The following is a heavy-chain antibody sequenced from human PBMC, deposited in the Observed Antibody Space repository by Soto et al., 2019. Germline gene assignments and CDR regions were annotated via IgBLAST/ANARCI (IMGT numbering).Heavy chain of an antibody. J-gene: IGHJ4*02. V-gene: IGHV1-69*06. CDR3: ARGFRYYYDSSGYHCDY. D-gene: IGHD3-22*01. CDR1: GGTFSSYA. Sequence: QVQLVQSGAEVKKPGSSVKVSCKASGGTFSSYAISWVRQAPGQGLEWMGGIFPIFGTANYAQKFQGRATITADKSTSTAYMELSSLRSEDTAVYYCARGFRYYYDSSGYHCDYWGQGTLVTVSS. CDR2: IFPIFGTA.